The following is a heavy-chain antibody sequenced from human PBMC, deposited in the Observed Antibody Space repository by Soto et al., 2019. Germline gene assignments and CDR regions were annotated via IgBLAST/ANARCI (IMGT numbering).Heavy chain of an antibody. J-gene: IGHJ6*02. V-gene: IGHV3-30*18. CDR3: AKAHAGYSSSWYKIVSYYGMDV. D-gene: IGHD6-13*01. CDR2: ISYDGSNK. Sequence: TGGSLRLSCAASGFTFSSYGMHWVRQAPGKGLEWVAVISYDGSNKYYADSVKGRFTISRDNSKNTLYLQMNSLRAEDTAVYYCAKAHAGYSSSWYKIVSYYGMDVWGQGTTVTVSS. CDR1: GFTFSSYG.